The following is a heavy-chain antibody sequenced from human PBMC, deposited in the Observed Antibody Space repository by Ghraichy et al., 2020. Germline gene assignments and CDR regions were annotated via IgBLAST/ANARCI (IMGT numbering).Heavy chain of an antibody. V-gene: IGHV3-23*01. Sequence: GGSLRLSCAASGFTFSSYAMSWVRQAPGKGLEWVSAISGSGGSTYYADSVKGRFTISRDNSKNTLYLQMNSLRAEDTAVYYCARGIKLRYYYGMDVWGQGTTVTVSS. CDR1: GFTFSSYA. CDR2: ISGSGGST. D-gene: IGHD3-10*01. J-gene: IGHJ6*02. CDR3: ARGIKLRYYYGMDV.